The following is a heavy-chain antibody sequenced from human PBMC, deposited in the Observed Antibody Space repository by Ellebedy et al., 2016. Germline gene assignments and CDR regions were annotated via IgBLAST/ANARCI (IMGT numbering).Heavy chain of an antibody. J-gene: IGHJ6*03. D-gene: IGHD2-2*02. V-gene: IGHV4-30-2*01. CDR3: ARGHIVVVPAAIIPPYLYYYMDV. CDR2: IYHSGST. Sequence: SETLSLTXAISGGSISSGGYSWSWIRQPPGKGLEWIGYIYHSGSTYYNPSLKSRVTILVDRSKNQFSLKLSSVTAADTAVYYCARGHIVVVPAAIIPPYLYYYMDVWGKGTTVTVSS. CDR1: GGSISSGGYS.